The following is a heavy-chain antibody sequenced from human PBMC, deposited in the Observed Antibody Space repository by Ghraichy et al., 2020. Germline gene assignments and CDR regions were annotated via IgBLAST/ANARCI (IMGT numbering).Heavy chain of an antibody. CDR1: GYTFTSYD. CDR3: ARNWFYCSGGSCYRWFDP. V-gene: IGHV1-8*01. Sequence: ASVKVSRKASGYTFTSYDINWVRQATGQGLEWMGWMNPNSGNTGYAQKFQGRVTMTRNTSISTAYMELSSLRSEDTAVYYCARNWFYCSGGSCYRWFDPWGQGTLVTVSS. D-gene: IGHD2-15*01. J-gene: IGHJ5*02. CDR2: MNPNSGNT.